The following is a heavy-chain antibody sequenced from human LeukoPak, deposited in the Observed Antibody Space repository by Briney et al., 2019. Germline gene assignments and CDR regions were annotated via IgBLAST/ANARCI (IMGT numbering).Heavy chain of an antibody. J-gene: IGHJ4*02. CDR1: GYTFTDYF. Sequence: ASVKVSCKASGYTFTDYFLHWVRQAPGQGLEYMGWINPNSGGTNYAQKFQGRVTMTRDTSISTAHMELSRLRSDDTAVYYCARDVVVVPAAHSSERFDYWGQGTLVTVSS. V-gene: IGHV1-2*02. D-gene: IGHD2-2*01. CDR3: ARDVVVVPAAHSSERFDY. CDR2: INPNSGGT.